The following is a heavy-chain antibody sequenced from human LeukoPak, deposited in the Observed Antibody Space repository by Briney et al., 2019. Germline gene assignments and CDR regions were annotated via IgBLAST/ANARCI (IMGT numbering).Heavy chain of an antibody. Sequence: WASVKVSCKASGYTFTSYYMHWVRQAPGQGLEWMGIINPSGGSTSYAQKFQGRVTMTRDMSTSTVYMELSSLRSEDTAVYYCARARGGEQLVEENDAFDIWGQGTMVTVSS. CDR3: ARARGGEQLVEENDAFDI. J-gene: IGHJ3*02. V-gene: IGHV1-46*01. D-gene: IGHD6-6*01. CDR1: GYTFTSYY. CDR2: INPSGGST.